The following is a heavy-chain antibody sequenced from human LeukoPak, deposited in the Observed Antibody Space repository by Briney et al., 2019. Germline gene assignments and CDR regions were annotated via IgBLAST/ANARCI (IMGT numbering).Heavy chain of an antibody. J-gene: IGHJ6*03. CDR2: IYTSGST. Sequence: SETLSLTCTVSGGSISSYYWSWIRQPAGKGLEWIGRIYTSGSTNYKSSLKSRVTISVDTSKNQFSLKLSSVTAADTAVYYCARRGPYYYGSGSYYTDYMDVWGKGTTVTISS. CDR3: ARRGPYYYGSGSYYTDYMDV. CDR1: GGSISSYY. D-gene: IGHD3-10*01. V-gene: IGHV4-4*07.